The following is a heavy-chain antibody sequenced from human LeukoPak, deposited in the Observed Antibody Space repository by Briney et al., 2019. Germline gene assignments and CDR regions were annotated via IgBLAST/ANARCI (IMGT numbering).Heavy chain of an antibody. CDR2: IPYDGSNK. CDR1: GFAFSSYG. Sequence: GGSLRLSCAASGFAFSSYGMHWVRQAPGKGLEWVAFIPYDGSNKYYADSVKGRFTISRDNSKNTLYLQMSSLRPEDTAVYYCASSSQWLFPKDFDYWGQGTLVTVSS. J-gene: IGHJ4*02. CDR3: ASSSQWLFPKDFDY. D-gene: IGHD3-22*01. V-gene: IGHV3-30*02.